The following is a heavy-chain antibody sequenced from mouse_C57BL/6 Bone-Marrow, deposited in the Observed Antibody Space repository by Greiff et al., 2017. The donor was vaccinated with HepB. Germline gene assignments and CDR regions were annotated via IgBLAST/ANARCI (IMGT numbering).Heavy chain of an antibody. CDR3: ARYPHYYGSSYLYYAMDY. Sequence: VQLQQSGAELARPGASVKLSCKASGYTFTSYGISWVKQRTGQGLEWIGEIYPRSGNTYYNEKFKGKATLTADKSSSTAYMELRSLTSEDSAVYFCARYPHYYGSSYLYYAMDYWGQGTSVTVSS. V-gene: IGHV1-81*01. CDR2: IYPRSGNT. CDR1: GYTFTSYG. J-gene: IGHJ4*01. D-gene: IGHD1-1*01.